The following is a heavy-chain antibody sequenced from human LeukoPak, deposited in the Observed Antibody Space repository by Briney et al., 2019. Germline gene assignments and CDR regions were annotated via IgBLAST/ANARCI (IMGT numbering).Heavy chain of an antibody. V-gene: IGHV4-59*08. CDR3: ARHPFFSPFDY. CDR2: IYHTGNS. J-gene: IGHJ4*02. CDR1: GGSVSSDY. Sequence: QASETLSLTCTVSGGSVSSDYWSWVRQPPGKGMEWIGYIYHTGNSGYNPSLKSRATISLDTSKNQFSLKLTSVTAADTAVYFCARHPFFSPFDYWGQGTLVTVSS. D-gene: IGHD3-3*01.